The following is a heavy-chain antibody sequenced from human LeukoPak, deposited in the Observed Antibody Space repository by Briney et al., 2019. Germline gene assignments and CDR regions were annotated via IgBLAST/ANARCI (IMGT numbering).Heavy chain of an antibody. CDR3: ARSQIRWAFDY. CDR2: IGYSNGGT. J-gene: IGHJ4*02. V-gene: IGHV3-23*01. Sequence: GGSLGLSCAASGFTFSSSAMSWVRQAPGEGLEWVSSIGYSNGGTTYADSVKGRLTISRDNSKDTLYLQMNSLRVEDTAVYYCARSQIRWAFDYWGQGILVTVSS. D-gene: IGHD4-23*01. CDR1: GFTFSSSA.